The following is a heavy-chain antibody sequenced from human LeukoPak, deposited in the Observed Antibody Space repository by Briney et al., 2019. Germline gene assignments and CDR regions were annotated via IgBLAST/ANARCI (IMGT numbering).Heavy chain of an antibody. D-gene: IGHD5-12*01. CDR1: GGTFSSYA. V-gene: IGHV1-69*13. J-gene: IGHJ4*02. CDR2: IIPIFGTA. Sequence: GASVKVSCKASGGTFSSYAISWVRQAPGQGLEWMGGIIPIFGTANYAQKFQGRVTITADESTSTAYMELSSLRSEDTAVYYCTRDLGQWLLQGIFFDYWGQGTLVTVSS. CDR3: TRDLGQWLLQGIFFDY.